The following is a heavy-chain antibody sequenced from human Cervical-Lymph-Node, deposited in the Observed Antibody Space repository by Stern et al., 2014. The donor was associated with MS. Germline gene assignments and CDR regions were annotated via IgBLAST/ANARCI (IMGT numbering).Heavy chain of an antibody. J-gene: IGHJ4*02. CDR1: GFSFSTYA. CDR3: AGAPLWWLRDY. CDR2: TSYDGSTK. Sequence: QVQLVESGGGVVQPGRSLRLPCVASGFSFSTYAIHWVRQAPGQGLEWVAITSYDGSTKYYPDSAWRRLITSRENSTNTLFPPKRSLRNEGTALYYCAGAPLWWLRDYWGQGNMVAVSS. D-gene: IGHD5-12*01. V-gene: IGHV3-30*04.